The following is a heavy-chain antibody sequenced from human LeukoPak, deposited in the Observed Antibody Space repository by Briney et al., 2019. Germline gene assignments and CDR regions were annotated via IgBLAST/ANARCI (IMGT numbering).Heavy chain of an antibody. D-gene: IGHD2-21*02. Sequence: YPGRSLRLSCAASGFTFSSYDMHWVRQAPGKGLEWVAGISYDGSNKYYADSVEGRFTISRDNSKNTLYLQMNSVRAEDTAVYYCARLNCGGDCYPTPGGAFDIWGQGTMVTVSS. V-gene: IGHV3-30-3*01. CDR3: ARLNCGGDCYPTPGGAFDI. CDR1: GFTFSSYD. CDR2: ISYDGSNK. J-gene: IGHJ3*02.